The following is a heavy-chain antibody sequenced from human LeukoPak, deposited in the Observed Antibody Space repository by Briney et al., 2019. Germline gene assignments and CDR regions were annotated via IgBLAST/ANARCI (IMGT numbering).Heavy chain of an antibody. CDR3: ARDPHPDAFDI. V-gene: IGHV3-21*01. J-gene: IGHJ3*02. CDR1: GFTFSSYS. CDR2: ISSSSSYI. Sequence: GGSLRLSCAASGFTFSSYSMNWVRQAPGKGLEWVSSISSSSSYIYYADSVKGRFTISRDNAKNPLYLQMNSLRAEDTAVYYCARDPHPDAFDIWGQGTMVTVSS.